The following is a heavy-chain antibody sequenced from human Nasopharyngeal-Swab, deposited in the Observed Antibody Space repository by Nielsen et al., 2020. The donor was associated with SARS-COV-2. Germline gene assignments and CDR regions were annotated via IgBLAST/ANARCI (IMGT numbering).Heavy chain of an antibody. CDR1: GFTFSSYA. Sequence: GGSLRLSCAASGFTFSSYAMSWVRQAPGKGLEWVSAISGSGGSTYYADSVKGRFTISRDNSKNTLYLQMNSLRAEDTAVYYCAREVISGWYGGRAFDIWGQGTMVTVSS. CDR3: AREVISGWYGGRAFDI. CDR2: ISGSGGST. D-gene: IGHD6-19*01. V-gene: IGHV3-23*01. J-gene: IGHJ3*02.